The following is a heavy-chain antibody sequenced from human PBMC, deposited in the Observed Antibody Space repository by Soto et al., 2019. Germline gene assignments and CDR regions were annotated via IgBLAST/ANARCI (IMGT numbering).Heavy chain of an antibody. CDR3: ARIWGGGGYALIY. Sequence: QVQLVESGGGLVKPGGSLRLSCAASGFTFSDFYMSWIRQAPGKGLEWISYISSSGTTTYYTDAVKGRFTISRDNAKNSLYLQMNTLRDKDTAVYYCARIWGGGGYALIYWGQGTLVTVSS. CDR1: GFTFSDFY. CDR2: ISSSGTTT. D-gene: IGHD2-8*01. J-gene: IGHJ4*02. V-gene: IGHV3-11*01.